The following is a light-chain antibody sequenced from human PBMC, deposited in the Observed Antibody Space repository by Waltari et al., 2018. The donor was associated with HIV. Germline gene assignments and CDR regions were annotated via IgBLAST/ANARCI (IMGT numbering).Light chain of an antibody. CDR3: QQYNNWPFT. V-gene: IGKV3-15*01. CDR2: GAS. J-gene: IGKJ3*01. Sequence: EIVMTQSPATLSVSPGERVTLSCRASQSVANNLAWYQQKPGQAPRLLIYGASTRATSIPVRFSGSGSGTEFTLTINSLQSEDFAVYFCQQYNNWPFTFGPGTTVDLK. CDR1: QSVANN.